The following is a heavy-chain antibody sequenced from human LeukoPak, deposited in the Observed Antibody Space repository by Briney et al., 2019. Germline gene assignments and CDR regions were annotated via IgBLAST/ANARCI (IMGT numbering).Heavy chain of an antibody. V-gene: IGHV1-8*01. CDR2: MNPNSGNT. CDR1: GYTFTSYD. Sequence: ASVKVSCKASGYTFTSYDINWVRQATGQGLEWMGWMNPNSGNTGYAQKFQGRVTMTRNTSISTAYMELSSLRSEDTAVYYCARGEAKGDAYYYYGMDVWGQGTTVTVSS. CDR3: ARGEAKGDAYYYYGMDV. D-gene: IGHD4/OR15-4a*01. J-gene: IGHJ6*02.